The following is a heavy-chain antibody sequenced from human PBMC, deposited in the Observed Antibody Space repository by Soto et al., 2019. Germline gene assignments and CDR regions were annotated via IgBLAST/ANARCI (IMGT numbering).Heavy chain of an antibody. CDR3: ARGGYSSSYGDNWFDP. CDR2: IYYSGST. CDR1: GGSISSYY. Sequence: SETLSLTCTVSGGSISSYYWSWIWQPPGKGLEWIGYIYYSGSTNYNPSLKSRVTISVDTSKNQFSLKLSSVTAADTAVYYCARGGYSSSYGDNWFDPWGQGTLVTVSS. J-gene: IGHJ5*02. V-gene: IGHV4-59*01. D-gene: IGHD6-13*01.